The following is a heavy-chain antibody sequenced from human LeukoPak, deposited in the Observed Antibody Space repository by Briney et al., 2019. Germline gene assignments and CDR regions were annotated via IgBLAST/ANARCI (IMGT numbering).Heavy chain of an antibody. J-gene: IGHJ4*02. CDR3: AREWGLESSGYYYAY. CDR1: GGTFSRST. V-gene: IGHV1-69*01. D-gene: IGHD3-22*01. Sequence: ASVKVSCKASGGTFSRSTISWVRQAPGQGFEWMGGITPIFGTANFAQKFQGRVSITADESTSTAFMELSSLRSEDTAVYYCAREWGLESSGYYYAYWGQGTLVTVSS. CDR2: ITPIFGTA.